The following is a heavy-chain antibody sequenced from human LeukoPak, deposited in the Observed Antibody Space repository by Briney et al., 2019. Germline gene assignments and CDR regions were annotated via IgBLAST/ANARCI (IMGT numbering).Heavy chain of an antibody. V-gene: IGHV3-7*01. CDR3: ARVTGGQWLALFDY. CDR2: IKQDGSEK. J-gene: IGHJ4*02. D-gene: IGHD6-19*01. Sequence: GSLRLSCAASGFTFSSYWMSWVRQAPGKGLEWVANIKQDGSEKYYVDSVKGRFTISRDNAKNSLYLQMNSLRAEDTAVYYCARVTGGQWLALFDYWGQGTLVTVSS. CDR1: GFTFSSYW.